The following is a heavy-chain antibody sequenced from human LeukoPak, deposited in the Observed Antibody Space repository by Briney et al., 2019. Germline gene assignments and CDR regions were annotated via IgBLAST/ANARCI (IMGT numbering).Heavy chain of an antibody. Sequence: GGSLRLSCAASGFTFSSYAMSWVRQAPGKGLEWVSEISGSGGSTYYADSVKGRFTISRDNSKNTLYLQMDSLRAEDTAMYYCARSVGATTDWFDPWGQGTLVTVSS. CDR2: ISGSGGST. D-gene: IGHD1-26*01. CDR3: ARSVGATTDWFDP. CDR1: GFTFSSYA. J-gene: IGHJ5*02. V-gene: IGHV3-23*01.